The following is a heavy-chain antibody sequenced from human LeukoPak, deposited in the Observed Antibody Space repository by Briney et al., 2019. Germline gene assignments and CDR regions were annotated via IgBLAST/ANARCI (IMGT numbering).Heavy chain of an antibody. Sequence: PGGSLRLTCAASGFTFNTYELNWVCQAPGKGLEWLAHISNSGDTIHYATSVEDRFTISRDNAKNSVYLQMNSLRVEDTALYYCARDATTTVGWVYMDVWGKGTAVTIS. CDR1: GFTFNTYE. CDR3: ARDATTTVGWVYMDV. V-gene: IGHV3-48*03. D-gene: IGHD4-11*01. J-gene: IGHJ6*03. CDR2: ISNSGDTI.